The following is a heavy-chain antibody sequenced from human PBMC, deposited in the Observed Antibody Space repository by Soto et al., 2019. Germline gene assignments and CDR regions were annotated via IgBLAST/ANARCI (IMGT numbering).Heavy chain of an antibody. D-gene: IGHD5-18*01. CDR2: IYYSGST. V-gene: IGHV4-31*03. CDR3: ARSGYSYGPNPLLY. Sequence: QVQLQESGPGLVKPSQTLSLTCTVSGGSISSGGYYWSRIRQHPGKGLGWIGYIYYSGSTYYNPSLKSRVTISVDTSKNQFSLKLSSVTAADTAVYYCARSGYSYGPNPLLYWGQGTLVTVSS. J-gene: IGHJ4*02. CDR1: GGSISSGGYY.